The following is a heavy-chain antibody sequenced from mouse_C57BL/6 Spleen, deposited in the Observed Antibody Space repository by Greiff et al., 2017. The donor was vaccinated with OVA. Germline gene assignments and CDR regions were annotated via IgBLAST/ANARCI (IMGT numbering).Heavy chain of an antibody. D-gene: IGHD4-1*01. CDR3: ARYTSHYWGDY. V-gene: IGHV7-3*01. CDR1: GFTFTDYY. CDR2: IRNKANGYTT. Sequence: EVQLVESGGGLVQPGGSLSLSCAASGFTFTDYYMSWVRQPPGKALEWLGFIRNKANGYTTEYSASVKGRFTISRDNSQSILYLQMNALRAEDSATYYCARYTSHYWGDYWGQGTSVTVSS. J-gene: IGHJ4*01.